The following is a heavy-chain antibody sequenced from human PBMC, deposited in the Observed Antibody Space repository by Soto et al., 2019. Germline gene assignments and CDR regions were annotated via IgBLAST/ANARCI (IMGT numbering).Heavy chain of an antibody. Sequence: SETLPLTCTVSGGYISRGDYYWSWIRPPPGKGLEWIGYIYYSGSTYYNPSLKSRVTISVDTSKNQFSLRLSSVTAADTAVYYCARHKDCSGGSCNAVGYYYGLDVWGQGTTVTVSS. J-gene: IGHJ6*02. CDR1: GGYISRGDYY. CDR2: IYYSGST. CDR3: ARHKDCSGGSCNAVGYYYGLDV. D-gene: IGHD2-15*01. V-gene: IGHV4-30-4*01.